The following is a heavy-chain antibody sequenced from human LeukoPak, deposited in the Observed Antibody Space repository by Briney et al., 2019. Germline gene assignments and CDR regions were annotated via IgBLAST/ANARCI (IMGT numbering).Heavy chain of an antibody. Sequence: PSETLSLTCTVSGGSISSGGYSWRWIRQPPGKGLEWIGYIYHSGSTYYNPSLKSRVAISVDRSKNQFSLKLSSVTAADTAVYYCARDSGAVGIVPAVDFDLWGRGTLVTVSS. J-gene: IGHJ2*01. CDR3: ARDSGAVGIVPAVDFDL. V-gene: IGHV4-30-2*01. CDR1: GGSISSGGYS. D-gene: IGHD2-2*01. CDR2: IYHSGST.